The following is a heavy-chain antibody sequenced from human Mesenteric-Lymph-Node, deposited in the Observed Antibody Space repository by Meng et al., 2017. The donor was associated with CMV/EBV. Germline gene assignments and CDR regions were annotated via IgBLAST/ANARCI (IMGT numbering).Heavy chain of an antibody. J-gene: IGHJ2*01. CDR2: INHGGTI. Sequence: SETLSLTCAVYGGSFSDYYWTWVRQSPGKGLEWIGEINHGGTINDNPSLKSRVIISVDTSENQFSLKVTSVTAADTAVYFCARRGPLTRSPTSRTTGTGWYFDVWGRGTMVTVSS. D-gene: IGHD1-1*01. CDR3: ARRGPLTRSPTSRTTGTGWYFDV. V-gene: IGHV4-34*01. CDR1: GGSFSDYY.